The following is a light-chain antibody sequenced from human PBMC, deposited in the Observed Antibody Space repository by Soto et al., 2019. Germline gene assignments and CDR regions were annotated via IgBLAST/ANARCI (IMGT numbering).Light chain of an antibody. V-gene: IGKV3-15*01. CDR2: GAS. CDR1: QSVSSN. CDR3: QQYTNWRRT. J-gene: IGKJ5*01. Sequence: EIVMTQSPATLSVSPGERATLSCRASQSVSSNLAWYQQKPGQAPRLLIYGASARPTGIPARFRGSGSGTELTLTISSLQPEDFAVYYRQQYTNWRRTFGQGTRLEIK.